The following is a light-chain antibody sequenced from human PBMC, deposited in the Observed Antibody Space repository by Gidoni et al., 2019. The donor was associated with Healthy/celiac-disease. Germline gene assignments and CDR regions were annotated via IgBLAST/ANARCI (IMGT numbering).Light chain of an antibody. Sequence: SYELTQPPSFSVSPGQTARITCSGDALPKQYAYWYQQKPGQAPVLGIYKDSERPSGIPERFSGSSSGTTVTLTISGVQAEDEADYYCQSADSSGRVFGGGTKLTVL. J-gene: IGLJ2*01. V-gene: IGLV3-25*03. CDR1: ALPKQY. CDR3: QSADSSGRV. CDR2: KDS.